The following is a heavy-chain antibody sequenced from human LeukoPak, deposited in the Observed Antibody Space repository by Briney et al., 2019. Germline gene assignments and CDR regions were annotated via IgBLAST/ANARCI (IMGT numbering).Heavy chain of an antibody. J-gene: IGHJ4*02. CDR3: AKNESCLQSGNFGHPRLSPGHFDY. Sequence: GGSLRLSCAASGFTFSSYAMSWVRQPPGKGLEWVSAISGIGGSTYYADSVKGRFTISRDNSKNTLYLQMNSLRAEDTAVYYCAKNESCLQSGNFGHPRLSPGHFDYWGQGTLVTVSS. CDR2: ISGIGGST. D-gene: IGHD5-24*01. V-gene: IGHV3-23*01. CDR1: GFTFSSYA.